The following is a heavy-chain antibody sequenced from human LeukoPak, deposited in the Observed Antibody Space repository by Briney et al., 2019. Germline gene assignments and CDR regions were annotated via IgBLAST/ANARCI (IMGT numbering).Heavy chain of an antibody. D-gene: IGHD2-2*01. V-gene: IGHV3-48*04. Sequence: PGGSLRLSCAASGFTFSSYSMNWVRQAPGKGLEWVSYISSSSSTIYYADSVKGRFTISRDNAENSLFLQMSSLRAGDTGVYYCARDLGYCDSTNCGHYYYGMDVWGQGTTVTVSS. J-gene: IGHJ6*02. CDR3: ARDLGYCDSTNCGHYYYGMDV. CDR1: GFTFSSYS. CDR2: ISSSSSTI.